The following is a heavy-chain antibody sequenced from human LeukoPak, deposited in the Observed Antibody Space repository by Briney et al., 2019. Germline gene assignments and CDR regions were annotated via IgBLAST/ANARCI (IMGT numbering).Heavy chain of an antibody. CDR3: AGKLDTAMAIKNWFDP. D-gene: IGHD5-18*01. CDR1: GGTFSSYA. J-gene: IGHJ5*02. Sequence: VASVKVSCKASGGTFSSYAISWVRQAPGQGLEWMGRIIPILGIANYAQKFQGRVTITADKSTSTAYMELSSLRSEDTAVYYCAGKLDTAMAIKNWFDPLGQGTLVTGSA. V-gene: IGHV1-69*04. CDR2: IIPILGIA.